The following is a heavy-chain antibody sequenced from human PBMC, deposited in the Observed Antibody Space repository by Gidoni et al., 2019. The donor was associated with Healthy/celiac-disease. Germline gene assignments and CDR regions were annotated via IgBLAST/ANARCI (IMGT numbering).Heavy chain of an antibody. D-gene: IGHD3-22*01. J-gene: IGHJ6*02. V-gene: IGHV3-11*04. CDR1: GFTFSDYS. Sequence: QVQLVESGGCLVQPGGSLRLSCAASGFTFSDYSMSWIRQAPGKGLEWVSYISSSGSTIYYADSVKGRFTISRDNAKNSLYLQMNSLRAEDTAVYYCTCDSSGYFPEYYYYGMDVWGQGTTVTVSS. CDR2: ISSSGSTI. CDR3: TCDSSGYFPEYYYYGMDV.